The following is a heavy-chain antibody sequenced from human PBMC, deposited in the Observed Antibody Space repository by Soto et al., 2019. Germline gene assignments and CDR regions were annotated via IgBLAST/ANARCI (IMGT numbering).Heavy chain of an antibody. D-gene: IGHD5-18*01. V-gene: IGHV3-30*18. Sequence: QVQLVESGGGVVQTGRSLRLSCAASGFTFSSYGMHWVRQAPGKGLECVAVISYDGSNKYYADSVKGRFTISRDNSKNTLYLQMNSLRAEDTAVYYCAKARGTRRHSYGYRPPPDYWGQGTLVTVSS. J-gene: IGHJ4*02. CDR3: AKARGTRRHSYGYRPPPDY. CDR2: ISYDGSNK. CDR1: GFTFSSYG.